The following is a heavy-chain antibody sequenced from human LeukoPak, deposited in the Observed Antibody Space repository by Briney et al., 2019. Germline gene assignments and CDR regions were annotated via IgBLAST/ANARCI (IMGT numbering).Heavy chain of an antibody. V-gene: IGHV3-21*01. D-gene: IGHD3-3*01. CDR1: GFTFSNYN. CDR3: ARDPYYDFWSDYGTEAFDV. CDR2: ISGSGTFI. Sequence: GGSLRLSCVASGFTFSNYNMNWVRQAPGKGLEWVSSISGSGTFISSAASLKGRFTISRDNAKNSLYLQMNSLRAEDTAVYYCARDPYYDFWSDYGTEAFDVWGQGTMVTVSS. J-gene: IGHJ3*01.